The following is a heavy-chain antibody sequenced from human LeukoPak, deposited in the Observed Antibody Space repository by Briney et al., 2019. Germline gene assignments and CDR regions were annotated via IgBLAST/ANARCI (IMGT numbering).Heavy chain of an antibody. CDR1: GFTFSSYG. J-gene: IGHJ3*02. CDR2: ISDSGGST. D-gene: IGHD1-26*01. V-gene: IGHV3-23*01. CDR3: ARAIVGADAFDI. Sequence: GGSLRLSCAASGFTFSSYGMNWVRQAPGKGLEWVSVISDSGGSTYYADSVKGRFTISRDNAKNTLYLQMNSLRAEDTAVYYCARAIVGADAFDIWGQGTMVTVSS.